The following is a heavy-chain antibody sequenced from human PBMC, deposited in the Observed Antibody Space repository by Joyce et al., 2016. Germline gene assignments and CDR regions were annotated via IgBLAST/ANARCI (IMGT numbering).Heavy chain of an antibody. CDR1: GFTFTNAW. V-gene: IGHV3-15*01. D-gene: IGHD5-12*01. CDR2: IKSNTDGGTK. Sequence: EVQLVESGGGLVKPGGSLRVSCEASGFTFTNAWMSWVRQVPGKGLEWVGRIKSNTDGGTKDYAAFVKGRFTISRDDSKNTVYLQMNSLRTGDTAVYYCATSGYDISSLYYYYYGMDVWGQGTTVTVSS. CDR3: ATSGYDISSLYYYYYGMDV. J-gene: IGHJ6*02.